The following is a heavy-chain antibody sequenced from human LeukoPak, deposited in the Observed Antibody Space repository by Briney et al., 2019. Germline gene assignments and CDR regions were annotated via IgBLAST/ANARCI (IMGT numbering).Heavy chain of an antibody. CDR3: GRGGMYSSSGDCDY. V-gene: IGHV3-53*01. D-gene: IGHD6-6*01. J-gene: IGHJ4*02. Sequence: RGSLRPSRAASGFTPSSNYMSWVRPGPEKGLEWGSVIYSGGSTYYADSVKGRFTISRDNSKYTLHLQMNSLRADDTAVYYCGRGGMYSSSGDCDYWGQGTLVTVSS. CDR2: IYSGGST. CDR1: GFTPSSNY.